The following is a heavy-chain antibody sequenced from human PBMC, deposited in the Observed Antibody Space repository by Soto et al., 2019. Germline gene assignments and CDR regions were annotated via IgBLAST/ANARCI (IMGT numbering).Heavy chain of an antibody. J-gene: IGHJ6*02. CDR1: GGSISSYY. Sequence: LSLTCTVSGGSISSYYWSWIRQPPGKGLEWIGYIYYSGSTNYNPSLKSRVTISVDTSKNQFSLKLSSVTAADTAVYYCARDVRAAAGPHDYGMDVWGQGTTVTVSS. CDR3: ARDVRAAAGPHDYGMDV. V-gene: IGHV4-59*01. CDR2: IYYSGST. D-gene: IGHD6-13*01.